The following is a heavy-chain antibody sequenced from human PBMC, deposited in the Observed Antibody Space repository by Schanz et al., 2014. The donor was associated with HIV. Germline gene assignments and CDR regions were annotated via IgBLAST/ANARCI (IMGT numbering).Heavy chain of an antibody. J-gene: IGHJ4*02. CDR1: GNIFNSDY. V-gene: IGHV1-46*02. Sequence: QVQLGQSGAEVKKPGASVRVSCKAPGNIFNSDYLHWVRQAPGHGLEWMGIINTGDGNLRYAQKFQGRVTMTXXXXTSPVYMELYSLXXXXXAVYYCARGVDILTAFDYWDQGTLVVVSS. D-gene: IGHD3-9*01. CDR3: ARGVDILTAFDY. CDR2: INTGDGNL.